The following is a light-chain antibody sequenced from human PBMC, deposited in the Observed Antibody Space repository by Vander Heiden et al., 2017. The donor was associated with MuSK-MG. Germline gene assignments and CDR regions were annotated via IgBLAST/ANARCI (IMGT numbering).Light chain of an antibody. CDR3: SSYTSSSTLVL. J-gene: IGLJ2*01. V-gene: IGLV2-14*01. Sequence: QSALPQPASGSGSPGQSIPISCTGTSSDVGGYNYVSWYQQHPGKAPKLMIFEVSNRRAGVSNRCSGSKSGNTASLTSSGLQAEDEADYYCSSYTSSSTLVLFGGGTKLTVL. CDR1: SSDVGGYNY. CDR2: EVS.